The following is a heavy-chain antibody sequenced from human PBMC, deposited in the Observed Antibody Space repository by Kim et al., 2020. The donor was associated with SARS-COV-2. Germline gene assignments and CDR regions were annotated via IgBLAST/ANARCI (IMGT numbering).Heavy chain of an antibody. Sequence: GGSLRLSCAASGFTFSSYWMRWVRQAPGKGLEWVANIKQDGSEKYYVGSVEGRFTISRDNPKNTVYLQMNSLRAEDTALYYCVRDWGGRYHFDYWGQGTLVTVSS. CDR1: GFTFSSYW. J-gene: IGHJ4*02. D-gene: IGHD1-26*01. V-gene: IGHV3-7*01. CDR3: VRDWGGRYHFDY. CDR2: IKQDGSEK.